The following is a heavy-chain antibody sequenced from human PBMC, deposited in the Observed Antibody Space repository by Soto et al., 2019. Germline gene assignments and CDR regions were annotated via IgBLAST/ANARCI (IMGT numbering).Heavy chain of an antibody. J-gene: IGHJ4*02. CDR1: GFTVSSSA. CDR3: AKDRGSGGIVAGTPDY. V-gene: IGHV3-23*01. CDR2: FSAGGSR. Sequence: EVQLLESGGGLVQPGGSLRLSCAASGFTVSSSAMIWVRQAPGKGLAWVATFSAGGSRYYADSVKGRFTISRNSSPNTLYLQMTGLRAEDTALYYCAKDRGSGGIVAGTPDYWGQGTLVTVSS. D-gene: IGHD6-19*01.